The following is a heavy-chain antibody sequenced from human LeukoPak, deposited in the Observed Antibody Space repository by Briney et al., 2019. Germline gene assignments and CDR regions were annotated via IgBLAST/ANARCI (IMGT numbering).Heavy chain of an antibody. CDR1: GGSINSYY. CDR2: IYTSGST. D-gene: IGHD3-22*01. V-gene: IGHV4-4*07. CDR3: ARFSEYSHSSVHYLDY. Sequence: PSETLSLTCTVSGGSINSYYWSWIRQPAGKGLEWIGRIYTSGSTNYNPSLKSRVTMSVDTSKNQFSLKLSSVTAADTAVYYCARFSEYSHSSVHYLDYWGQGTLVSVSS. J-gene: IGHJ4*02.